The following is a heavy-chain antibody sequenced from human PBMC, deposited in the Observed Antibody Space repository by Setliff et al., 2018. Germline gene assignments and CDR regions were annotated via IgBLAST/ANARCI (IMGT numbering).Heavy chain of an antibody. CDR3: ARDTWFGELFSPRYYYYYGMDV. CDR2: INAGNGNT. D-gene: IGHD3-10*01. CDR1: GYTFTSYA. Sequence: ATVKVSCKASGYTFTSYAMHWVRQAPGQRLEWMGWINAGNGNTKYSQKFQGRVTITRDTSASTAYMELSSLRSEDTAVYYCARDTWFGELFSPRYYYYYGMDVWGQGTTVTVSS. J-gene: IGHJ6*02. V-gene: IGHV1-3*01.